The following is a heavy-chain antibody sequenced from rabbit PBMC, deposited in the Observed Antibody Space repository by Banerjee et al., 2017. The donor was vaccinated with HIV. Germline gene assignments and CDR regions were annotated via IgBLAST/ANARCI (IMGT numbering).Heavy chain of an antibody. J-gene: IGHJ4*01. Sequence: QEQLEESGGGLVKPGGTLTLTCKASGFSYSGGYDMCWVPQAPGKGLEWIACIYGGSSGSTYYASWAKGRFTISKTSSTTVTLQMTSLTAADTATYFCARDLAGVTGWNFGLWGPGTWSPS. CDR1: GFSYSGGYD. D-gene: IGHD4-1*01. CDR3: ARDLAGVTGWNFGL. CDR2: IYGGSSGST. V-gene: IGHV1S45*01.